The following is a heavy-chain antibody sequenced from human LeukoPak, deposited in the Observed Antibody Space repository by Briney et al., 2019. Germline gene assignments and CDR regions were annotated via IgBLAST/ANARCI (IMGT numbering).Heavy chain of an antibody. D-gene: IGHD6-13*01. CDR2: IIPIFGTA. CDR1: GGTFSSYA. CDR3: AREGVAGTGLDY. J-gene: IGHJ4*02. V-gene: IGHV1-69*13. Sequence: SVKVSCKASGGTFSSYAISWVRQAPGQGLEWMGGIIPIFGTANYAQKFQGRVTITADESTSTAYMELSSLRSEDTAVYYCAREGVAGTGLDYWGQGTLVTASS.